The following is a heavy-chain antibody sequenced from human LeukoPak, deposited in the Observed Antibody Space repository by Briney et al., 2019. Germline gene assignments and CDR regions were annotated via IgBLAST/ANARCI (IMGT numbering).Heavy chain of an antibody. CDR1: GFTFDDYA. J-gene: IGHJ4*02. CDR2: ISGSGGST. D-gene: IGHD2-2*01. CDR3: AKVPCSSTSCYMYYFDY. V-gene: IGHV3-23*01. Sequence: GGSLRLSCAASGFTFDDYAMHWVRQAPGKGLEWVSAISGSGGSTYYADSVKGRFTISRDNSKNTLYLQMNSLRAEDTAVYYCAKVPCSSTSCYMYYFDYWGQGTLVTVSS.